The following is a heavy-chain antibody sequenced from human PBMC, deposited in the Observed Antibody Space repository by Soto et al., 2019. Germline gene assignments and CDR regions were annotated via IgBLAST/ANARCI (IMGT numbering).Heavy chain of an antibody. V-gene: IGHV4-39*01. Sequence: SETLSLTCTVSGDSISSSTYFWGWVRQPPGKGLEWIGSIYYSGSTYYNPSLKSRVTISVDTSKSQFSLKLSSVTAADTAVYYCTCIFSGGYGYGFYYYGMDVWGQGTTVTVSS. CDR1: GDSISSSTYF. J-gene: IGHJ6*02. D-gene: IGHD5-18*01. CDR2: IYYSGST. CDR3: TCIFSGGYGYGFYYYGMDV.